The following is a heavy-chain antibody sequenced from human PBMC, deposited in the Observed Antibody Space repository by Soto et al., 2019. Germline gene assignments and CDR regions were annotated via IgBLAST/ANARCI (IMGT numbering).Heavy chain of an antibody. D-gene: IGHD5-12*01. Sequence: ASETLSLTCTVSGGSISSGGYYWSWIRQHPGKGLEWIGYIYYSGSTYYNPSLKSRVTISVDTSKNQFSLKLSSVTAADTAVYYCARAQESGLRLSWFDPWGQGTLVTVSS. CDR2: IYYSGST. CDR1: GGSISSGGYY. V-gene: IGHV4-31*03. CDR3: ARAQESGLRLSWFDP. J-gene: IGHJ5*02.